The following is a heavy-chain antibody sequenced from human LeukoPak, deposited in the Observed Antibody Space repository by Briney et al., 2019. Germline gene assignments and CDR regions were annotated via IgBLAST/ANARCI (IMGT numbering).Heavy chain of an antibody. CDR3: ARDRGHYGNWFDP. Sequence: PSETLSLTCTVSGGSISSYYWGWIRQPPGKGLEWIGNIYYSGSTYYNPSLKSRVTISVDTSKNQFSLNLSSVTAADTAVYYCARDRGHYGNWFDPWGQGTLVTVSS. D-gene: IGHD4-17*01. J-gene: IGHJ5*02. V-gene: IGHV4-39*07. CDR2: IYYSGST. CDR1: GGSISSYY.